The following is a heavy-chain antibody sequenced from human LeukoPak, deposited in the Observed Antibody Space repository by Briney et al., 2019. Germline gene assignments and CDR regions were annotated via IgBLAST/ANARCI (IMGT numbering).Heavy chain of an antibody. Sequence: SETLSLTCTVYGGSFSGYYWSWIRQPPGRGLEWIGEINHSGSINYNPSLKSRVTISVDTSKNQFSLKLTSVTAADTAVYYCARVVNWGSPDAFDVWGQGTMITVSS. CDR1: GGSFSGYY. V-gene: IGHV4-34*01. J-gene: IGHJ3*01. CDR3: ARVVNWGSPDAFDV. CDR2: INHSGSI. D-gene: IGHD7-27*01.